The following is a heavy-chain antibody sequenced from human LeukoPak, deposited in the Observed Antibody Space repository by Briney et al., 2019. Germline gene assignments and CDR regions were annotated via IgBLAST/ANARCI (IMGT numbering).Heavy chain of an antibody. CDR3: ARGWGGSSWYNYYYYYYMDV. CDR2: IIPIFGTA. Sequence: GASVKVSCKASGGTFSSYAISWVRQAPGQGLEWMGGIIPIFGTANYAQKFQGRVTITADESTSTAYKELSSLRSEDTAVYYCARGWGGSSWYNYYYYYYMDVWGKGTTVTISS. J-gene: IGHJ6*03. CDR1: GGTFSSYA. D-gene: IGHD6-13*01. V-gene: IGHV1-69*13.